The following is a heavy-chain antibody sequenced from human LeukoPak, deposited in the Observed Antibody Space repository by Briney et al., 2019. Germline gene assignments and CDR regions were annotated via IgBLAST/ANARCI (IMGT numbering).Heavy chain of an antibody. CDR2: ISSSSSYI. CDR1: GFTFSSYS. CDR3: AKLNRITMVRGAAFDI. D-gene: IGHD3-10*01. J-gene: IGHJ3*02. Sequence: GGSLRLSCAASGFTFSSYSMNWVRQAPGKGLEWVSSISSSSSYIYYADSVKGRFTISRDNSKNTLYLQMNSLRAEDTAVYYCAKLNRITMVRGAAFDIWGQGTMVTVSS. V-gene: IGHV3-21*04.